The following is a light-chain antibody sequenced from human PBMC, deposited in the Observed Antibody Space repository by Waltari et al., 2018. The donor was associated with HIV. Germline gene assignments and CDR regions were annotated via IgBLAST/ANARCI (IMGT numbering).Light chain of an antibody. J-gene: IGLJ2*01. CDR1: SSNIGAGYD. Sequence: PGQRVTISCTGSSSNIGAGYDVHWYQQLPGTAPKLLIYGNSNRPSGVPHRFSGSKSGTSASLAITGLQAEDEADYYCQSYDSSLSGVVFGGGTKLTVL. CDR2: GNS. CDR3: QSYDSSLSGVV. V-gene: IGLV1-40*01.